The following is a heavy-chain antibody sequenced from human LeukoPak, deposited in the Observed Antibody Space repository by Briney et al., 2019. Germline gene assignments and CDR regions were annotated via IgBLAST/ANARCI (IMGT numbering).Heavy chain of an antibody. CDR2: IDNSGST. CDR1: GVSISNKY. V-gene: IGHV4-59*01. CDR3: ATFNWFFDL. Sequence: PSETLSLTCTVSGVSISNKYWSWIRQSPGKGLQWIGYIDNSGSTKYNPYLKSRVSISVDTSKNHVSLELRSVTAADTALYYCATFNWFFDLWGRGTLVIVSS. J-gene: IGHJ2*01.